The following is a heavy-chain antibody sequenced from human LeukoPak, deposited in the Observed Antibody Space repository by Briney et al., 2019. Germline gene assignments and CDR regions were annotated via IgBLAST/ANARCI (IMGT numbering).Heavy chain of an antibody. CDR1: GYSFTSYW. CDR3: ARVAATVTTISSFDI. CDR2: IYPGDSDT. J-gene: IGHJ3*02. Sequence: GESLKISCKGSGYSFTSYWIGWVRQMPGKGLEWMGIIYPGDSDTRYSPSFQGQVTISADKSISTAYLQWSSLKASDTAMYYCARVAATVTTISSFDIWGQGTMVTVSS. D-gene: IGHD4-11*01. V-gene: IGHV5-51*01.